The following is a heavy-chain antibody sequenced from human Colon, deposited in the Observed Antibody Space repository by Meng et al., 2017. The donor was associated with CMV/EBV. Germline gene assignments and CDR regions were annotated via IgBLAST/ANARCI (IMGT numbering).Heavy chain of an antibody. J-gene: IGHJ4*02. CDR2: IRFDGSQQ. D-gene: IGHD3-3*02. CDR3: ATDHLWGMPN. Sequence: VRLWEAGGGVGQPGGSLRRSCVTSGFIFSHYSMQWVRQSPGKGLEWVAHIRFDGSQQFYVQSVKGRFTVSRHDPKNTLYLQMNDLRPEDTGVYYCATDHLWGMPNWGRGTLVTVSS. CDR1: GFIFSHYS. V-gene: IGHV3-30*02.